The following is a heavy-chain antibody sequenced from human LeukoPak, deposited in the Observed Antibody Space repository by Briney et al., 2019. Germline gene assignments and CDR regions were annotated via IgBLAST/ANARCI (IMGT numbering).Heavy chain of an antibody. V-gene: IGHV4-34*01. Sequence: SETLSLTCAVYGGSFSGYYWSWIRQPPGKGREWIGEINHSGSTNYNPSLKSRVTISVETSNNHFSRKLSSVTAAATAVYYWARTYYDSSGYYYYFDYWGQGTLVTVSS. CDR1: GGSFSGYY. D-gene: IGHD3-22*01. J-gene: IGHJ4*02. CDR3: ARTYYDSSGYYYYFDY. CDR2: INHSGST.